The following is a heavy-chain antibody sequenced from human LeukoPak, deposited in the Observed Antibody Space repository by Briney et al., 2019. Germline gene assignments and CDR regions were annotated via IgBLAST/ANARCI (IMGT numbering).Heavy chain of an antibody. Sequence: GGSLRLSCAASGFTFSSYWMSWVRQAPGKGLEWVANIKQDGSEKYYVDSVKGRFTTSRDNAKNSLYLHMYSLRAEDTAVYYCARDYGGSSPFDYWGQGTLVTVSS. V-gene: IGHV3-7*01. D-gene: IGHD4-23*01. CDR2: IKQDGSEK. CDR1: GFTFSSYW. J-gene: IGHJ4*02. CDR3: ARDYGGSSPFDY.